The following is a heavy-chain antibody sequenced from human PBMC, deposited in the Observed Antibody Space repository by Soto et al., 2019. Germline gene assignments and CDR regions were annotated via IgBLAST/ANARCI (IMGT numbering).Heavy chain of an antibody. J-gene: IGHJ6*02. CDR2: IIPIFGTA. D-gene: IGHD5-18*01. V-gene: IGHV1-69*13. CDR3: ASWGYSYGPYYYYGMDV. CDR1: GGTFSSYA. Sequence: SVKVSCKASGGTFSSYAISCVRQAPGQGLEWMGGIIPIFGTANYAQKFQGRVTITADESTSTAYMGLSSLRSEDTAVYYCASWGYSYGPYYYYGMDVWGQGTTVTVSS.